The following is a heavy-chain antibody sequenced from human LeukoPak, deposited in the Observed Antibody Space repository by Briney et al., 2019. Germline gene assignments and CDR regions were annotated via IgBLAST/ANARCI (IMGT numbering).Heavy chain of an antibody. D-gene: IGHD5-12*01. CDR3: ARDRVGYTYDAFDI. J-gene: IGHJ3*02. CDR1: GFTFSSYW. CDR2: VNTDGSST. Sequence: PGGSLRLSCAASGFTFSSYWMHWVRQAPGKGLVWVSRVNTDGSSTNYADSVKGRFTISRDNAKNTLYLQMNSLRAEDTAVYFCARDRVGYTYDAFDIWDQGTMVTVSS. V-gene: IGHV3-74*01.